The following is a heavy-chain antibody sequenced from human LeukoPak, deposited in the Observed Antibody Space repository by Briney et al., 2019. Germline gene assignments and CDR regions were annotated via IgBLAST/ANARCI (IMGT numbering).Heavy chain of an antibody. J-gene: IGHJ4*02. CDR3: ARVRDYYASSDYSDY. CDR2: TSGYNAKT. Sequence: ASMKVSCKTSGYTFTSYNVSWVRQAPGQGLEWMGWTSGYNAKTKYVQKFQGRITMTIDTSTTTAYMELRSLTSDDTAVYYCARVRDYYASSDYSDYWGQGTLVTVSS. D-gene: IGHD3-22*01. V-gene: IGHV1-18*04. CDR1: GYTFTSYN.